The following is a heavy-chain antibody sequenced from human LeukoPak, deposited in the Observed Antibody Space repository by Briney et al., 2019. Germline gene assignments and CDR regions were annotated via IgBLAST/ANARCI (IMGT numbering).Heavy chain of an antibody. Sequence: PGGSLRLSCAASGFSFNSYWMHWVRQVPGKGPVWVSRITSDGTDTSYADSVKGRFSISRDNAKNTLCLQMNSLRVEDTAVYYCARGRSYGEGYWFDPWGQGTLVIVSS. V-gene: IGHV3-74*01. D-gene: IGHD3-16*01. CDR1: GFSFNSYW. CDR3: ARGRSYGEGYWFDP. J-gene: IGHJ5*02. CDR2: ITSDGTDT.